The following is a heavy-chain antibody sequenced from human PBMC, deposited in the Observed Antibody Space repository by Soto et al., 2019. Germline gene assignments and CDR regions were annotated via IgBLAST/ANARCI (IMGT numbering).Heavy chain of an antibody. CDR1: ADSISSSSQY. CDR3: ARHWIAGSSIP. Sequence: QVQLQESGPGLVKPSETLSLTCSVSADSISSSSQYWGWIRQPPGKGLEWIGSIHYSGTSYYNPSLKRRVTIFVYTSKNPLSLKLSSVTSAHTAVYYCARHWIAGSSIPWGQGTLVTVSS. CDR2: IHYSGTS. J-gene: IGHJ5*02. D-gene: IGHD2-21*01. V-gene: IGHV4-39*01.